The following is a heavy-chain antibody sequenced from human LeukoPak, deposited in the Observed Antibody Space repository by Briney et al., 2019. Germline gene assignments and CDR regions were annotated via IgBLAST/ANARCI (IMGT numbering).Heavy chain of an antibody. Sequence: GGSLRLSCAASGFTFRSHGMNWVRQAPGKGLEWVSGISPSGGITYYTDSVRGRFTISRDNSKNTVSLQMNSLRAEDTAIYYCAKGVVVVTAMNYFDYWGQGTLVTVSS. D-gene: IGHD2-21*02. J-gene: IGHJ4*02. CDR2: ISPSGGIT. V-gene: IGHV3-23*01. CDR1: GFTFRSHG. CDR3: AKGVVVVTAMNYFDY.